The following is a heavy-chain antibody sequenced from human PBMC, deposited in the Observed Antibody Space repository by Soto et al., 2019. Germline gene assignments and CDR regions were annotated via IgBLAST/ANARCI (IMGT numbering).Heavy chain of an antibody. CDR3: ARGMYGSGSYYIGDAFDM. J-gene: IGHJ3*02. V-gene: IGHV1-8*01. CDR2: MKPHSGNI. D-gene: IGHD3-10*01. Sequence: ASVKVSCKASGYTFTTYDINWVRQATGLGLEWMGWMKPHSGNIGYAQKFQGRVTITRDTSINTAYLELRNLRSEDTALYYCARGMYGSGSYYIGDAFDMWGQGTMVTVSS. CDR1: GYTFTTYD.